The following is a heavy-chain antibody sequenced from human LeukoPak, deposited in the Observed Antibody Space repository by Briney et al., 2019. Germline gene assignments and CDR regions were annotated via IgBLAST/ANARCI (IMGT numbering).Heavy chain of an antibody. CDR3: ARVHGAYPFDY. J-gene: IGHJ4*02. Sequence: GGSLRLSCAASGFTFSSYWMSWVRQAPGKGLEWVAAISYDGPNKYYVDSVKGRFTISRDNSKNTLYLQMNSLRAEDTAVYYCARVHGAYPFDYWGQGTLVTVSS. CDR1: GFTFSSYW. D-gene: IGHD4/OR15-4a*01. CDR2: ISYDGPNK. V-gene: IGHV3-30*03.